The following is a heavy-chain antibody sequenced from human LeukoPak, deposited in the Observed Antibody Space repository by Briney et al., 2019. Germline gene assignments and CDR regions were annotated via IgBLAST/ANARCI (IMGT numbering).Heavy chain of an antibody. Sequence: TGGSLRLSCAASGFTFSSYAMSWVRQAPGKGLEWVSAISGSGGSTYYADSVKGRFTISRDNSKNTLYLQMNSLRAEDTAVYYCAKAAREYYYYYYMDVWGKGTTVTVSS. D-gene: IGHD1-26*01. CDR2: ISGSGGST. CDR1: GFTFSSYA. J-gene: IGHJ6*03. CDR3: AKAAREYYYYYYMDV. V-gene: IGHV3-23*01.